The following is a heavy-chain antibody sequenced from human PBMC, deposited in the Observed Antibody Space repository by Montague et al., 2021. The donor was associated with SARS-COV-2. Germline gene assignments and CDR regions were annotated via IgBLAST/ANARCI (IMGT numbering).Heavy chain of an antibody. CDR2: IYWDDDG. V-gene: IGHV2-5*02. J-gene: IGHJ5*02. D-gene: IGHD3-10*01. CDR1: GFSLNTDGMG. CDR3: ARTWAYGSGSYGVDP. Sequence: PALVKPTQTLTLTCIFSGFSLNTDGMGVGWIRQPPGRALEWLALIYWDDDGRYSPSLRSRLTITKDTSKNQVVLTMTNMDPVDTATYYCARTWAYGSGSYGVDPWGQGTLVTVSS.